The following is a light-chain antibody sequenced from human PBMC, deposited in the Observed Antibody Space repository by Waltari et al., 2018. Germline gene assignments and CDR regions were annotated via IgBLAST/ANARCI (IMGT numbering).Light chain of an antibody. J-gene: IGLJ2*01. Sequence: QTVVTQEPSFSVSPGGTVTLTCGLSSGPVSSRHYPTRHHQTPGQAPRTLLYSTNSRSAGVPGRCACSILGNKAALTIKGAQADDESVYYCVLHMGNLVFGGVVFGGGTKLTVL. CDR2: STN. V-gene: IGLV8-61*01. CDR3: VLHMGNLVFGGVV. CDR1: SGPVSSRHY.